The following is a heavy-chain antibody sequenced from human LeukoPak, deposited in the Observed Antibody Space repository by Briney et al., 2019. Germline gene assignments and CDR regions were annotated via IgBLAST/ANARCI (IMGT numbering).Heavy chain of an antibody. Sequence: SETLSLTCAVYGGSFSGYYWSWIRQPPGKGLEWIGEINHRGSTNYNPSLKSRVTISVDTSKNQFSLKLSSVTAADTAVYYCARSALADTAMVTYYYYMDVWGKGTTVTVSS. J-gene: IGHJ6*03. CDR3: ARSALADTAMVTYYYYMDV. V-gene: IGHV4-34*01. CDR1: GGSFSGYY. D-gene: IGHD5-18*01. CDR2: INHRGST.